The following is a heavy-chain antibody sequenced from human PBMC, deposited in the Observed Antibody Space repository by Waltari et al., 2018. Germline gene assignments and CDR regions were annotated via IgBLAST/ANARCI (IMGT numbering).Heavy chain of an antibody. CDR1: GYSFTSHW. J-gene: IGHJ6*03. D-gene: IGHD3-9*01. CDR2: IYPGDSDT. Sequence: EVQLVQSGAEVKKPGESLKISCKGSGYSFTSHWIGWVRQMPGKGLEWMGIIYPGDSDTRYSPSFPGQFTSAADKAIRTAYLQGSSMKASDTAMYYCARQYDDILTGDAHYMDVWGKGTTVTVSS. CDR3: ARQYDDILTGDAHYMDV. V-gene: IGHV5-51*01.